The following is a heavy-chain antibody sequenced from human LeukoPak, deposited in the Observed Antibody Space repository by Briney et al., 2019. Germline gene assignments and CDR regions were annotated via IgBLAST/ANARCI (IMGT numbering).Heavy chain of an antibody. CDR3: ARGQTGAAALDF. CDR2: STHSGST. V-gene: IGHV4-34*01. Sequence: SETLSLTCAVYGGSFSGHYWTWIRQSPGKGLEGIGESTHSGSTNYNPSLKSRVTISVDRSKNQFSLKLTSVTAADTAVYHCARGQTGAAALDFWGPGTLVTVSS. J-gene: IGHJ4*02. D-gene: IGHD2-2*01. CDR1: GGSFSGHY.